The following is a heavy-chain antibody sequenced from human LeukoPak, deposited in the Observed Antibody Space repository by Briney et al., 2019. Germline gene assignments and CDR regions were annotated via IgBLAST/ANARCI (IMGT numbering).Heavy chain of an antibody. J-gene: IGHJ3*02. V-gene: IGHV3-23*01. CDR2: ISDSGGNT. D-gene: IGHD2-15*01. Sequence: QSGGSLRLSCAASGFTFSSYAMNWVRQAPGKGLEWVSGISDSGGNTYYADSVKGRFTISRDNSKNTLYLQMNSLRAEDTAIYYCAKTSVVAALHDAFDIWGQGTMVTVSS. CDR1: GFTFSSYA. CDR3: AKTSVVAALHDAFDI.